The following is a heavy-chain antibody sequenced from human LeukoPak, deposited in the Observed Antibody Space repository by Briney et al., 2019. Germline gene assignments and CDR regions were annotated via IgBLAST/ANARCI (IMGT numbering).Heavy chain of an antibody. Sequence: ASVKVSCKASGGTFSSYAISWVRQAPGQGPEWMGWISPYNGNTNLAQKFQGRVTMTTDTSTSTAYMELRSLRSDDTAVYYCARLYCSSTACYNFWFDHWGQGTLVTVSS. D-gene: IGHD2-2*02. CDR1: GGTFSSYA. CDR2: ISPYNGNT. CDR3: ARLYCSSTACYNFWFDH. J-gene: IGHJ5*02. V-gene: IGHV1-18*01.